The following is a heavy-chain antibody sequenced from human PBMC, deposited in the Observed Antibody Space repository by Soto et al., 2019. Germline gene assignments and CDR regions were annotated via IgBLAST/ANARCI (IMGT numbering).Heavy chain of an antibody. CDR3: ARDVAVAATEFDY. CDR2: IKGDGSST. V-gene: IGHV3-74*01. CDR1: GFIFSSYW. D-gene: IGHD6-19*01. Sequence: GGSLRLSCAASGFIFSSYWMHWVRQAPGKGLVWVSRIKGDGSSTSYADSVKGRFTISRDNAKNTLYLQMNSLRAEDTAVYYCARDVAVAATEFDYWGQGTLVTVSS. J-gene: IGHJ4*02.